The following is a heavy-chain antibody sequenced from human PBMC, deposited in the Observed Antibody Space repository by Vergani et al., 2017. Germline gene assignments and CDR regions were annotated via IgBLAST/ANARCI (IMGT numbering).Heavy chain of an antibody. J-gene: IGHJ6*03. D-gene: IGHD4-11*01. CDR3: ARVNTETNGHLYYYSYMDV. Sequence: QVQLQQWGGGLLKPSETLSLTCVVNGGSFTSYHWTWIRPSPGEGLEWVGDIDHTGRPDYNPSLKSRLTMSVDKSRNQFSLTLNSVTATDTAIYFCARVNTETNGHLYYYSYMDVWGQGTAVTVS. V-gene: IGHV4-34*01. CDR1: GGSFTSYH. CDR2: IDHTGRP.